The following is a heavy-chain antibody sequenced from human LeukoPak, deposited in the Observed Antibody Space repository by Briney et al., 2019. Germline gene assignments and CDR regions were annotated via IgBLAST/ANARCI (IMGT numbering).Heavy chain of an antibody. Sequence: GGSLRLSCAASGFTFSSYAMHWVRQAPGKGLEWVAVISYDGSNKYYADSVKGRFTISRDNSKNTLYLQMNSLRAEDTAVYYCARDAPTSRLRFLEWLSTAFDYWGQGTLVTVSS. V-gene: IGHV3-30-3*01. D-gene: IGHD3-3*01. CDR1: GFTFSSYA. J-gene: IGHJ4*02. CDR2: ISYDGSNK. CDR3: ARDAPTSRLRFLEWLSTAFDY.